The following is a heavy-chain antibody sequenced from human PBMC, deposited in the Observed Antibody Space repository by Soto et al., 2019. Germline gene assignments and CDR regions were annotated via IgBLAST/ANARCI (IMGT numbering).Heavy chain of an antibody. CDR3: AKGSSGHYDSFDY. J-gene: IGHJ4*02. CDR2: IIGSGTDT. Sequence: GSLRLSCAASGFTFKTYTMNWVRQAPGQGLEWVSAIIGSGTDTYYADPVKGRFTISRDNSKNTLYLLMNSLRAEDTAVYYCAKGSSGHYDSFDYWGQGTLVTVSS. CDR1: GFTFKTYT. D-gene: IGHD3-22*01. V-gene: IGHV3-23*01.